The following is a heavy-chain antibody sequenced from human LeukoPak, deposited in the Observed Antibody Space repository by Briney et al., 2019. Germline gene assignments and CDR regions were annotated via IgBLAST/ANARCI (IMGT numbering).Heavy chain of an antibody. CDR1: GGSISSYY. Sequence: AETLSLTCIVSGGSISSYYWSWIRQPPGKGLEWIGYIYYSGSTNYNPSLKSRVTISVATSKNQFSLKLSSVTAADTAVYYCARHSYSTSAGPYDYWGQGTLVTVSS. J-gene: IGHJ4*02. V-gene: IGHV4-59*08. CDR3: ARHSYSTSAGPYDY. CDR2: IYYSGST. D-gene: IGHD6-6*01.